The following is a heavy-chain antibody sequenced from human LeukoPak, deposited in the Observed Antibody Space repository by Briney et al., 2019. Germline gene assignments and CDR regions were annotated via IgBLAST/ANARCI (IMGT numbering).Heavy chain of an antibody. D-gene: IGHD5-18*01. CDR1: GGSFSGHY. J-gene: IGHJ6*03. CDR2: INHRGST. Sequence: SETLSLTCAVYGGSFSGHYWSWIRKPPGKGLEWIGEINHRGSTNYNPSLKSRVTISGDTSKNQFSLKLSSVTTADTAVYFCARVGYSYVINDWSRTGLGAYPTKYYYHMDVWGKGTTVTVSS. V-gene: IGHV4-34*01. CDR3: ARVGYSYVINDWSRTGLGAYPTKYYYHMDV.